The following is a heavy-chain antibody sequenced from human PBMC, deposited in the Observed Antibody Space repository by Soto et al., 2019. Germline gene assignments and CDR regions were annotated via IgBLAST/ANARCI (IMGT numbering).Heavy chain of an antibody. CDR1: GYTLTELS. V-gene: IGHV1-24*01. J-gene: IGHJ6*02. CDR3: ARDQGITTFGVYSMYYYGMDV. CDR2: FDPEDGET. Sequence: ASVKVSCKVSGYTLTELSMHWVRQAPGKGLEWMGGFDPEDGETIYAQKFQGRVTMTEDTSTDTAYMDLRSLRSDDTAVYYCARDQGITTFGVYSMYYYGMDVWGQGTTVTVSS. D-gene: IGHD3-3*01.